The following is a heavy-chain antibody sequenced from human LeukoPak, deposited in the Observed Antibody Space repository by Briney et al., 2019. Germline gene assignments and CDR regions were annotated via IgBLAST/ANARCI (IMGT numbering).Heavy chain of an antibody. CDR2: INPNSGGT. J-gene: IGHJ5*02. CDR3: ARSSSGWYSWFDP. V-gene: IGHV1-2*02. D-gene: IGHD6-19*01. Sequence: ASVKVSCKASGYTFTSYGISWVRQAPGQGLEWMGWINPNSGGTNYAQKFQGRVTMTRDTSISTAYMELTRLRSDDTAVYYCARSSSGWYSWFDPWGQGTLVTVSS. CDR1: GYTFTSYG.